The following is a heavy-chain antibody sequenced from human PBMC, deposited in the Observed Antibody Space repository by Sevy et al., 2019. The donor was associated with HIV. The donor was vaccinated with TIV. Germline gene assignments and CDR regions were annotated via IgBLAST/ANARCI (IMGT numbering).Heavy chain of an antibody. CDR2: ISSNGGST. Sequence: GGSLRLSCSASGFTFSSYAMHWVRQAPGKGLEYVSVISSNGGSTYYADSVKGRFTISRDNSKNTLYLQMSSLRAEDTAVYYCVKDLMITFGGVIATDYWGQGTLVTVSS. V-gene: IGHV3-64D*06. J-gene: IGHJ4*02. CDR1: GFTFSSYA. D-gene: IGHD3-16*02. CDR3: VKDLMITFGGVIATDY.